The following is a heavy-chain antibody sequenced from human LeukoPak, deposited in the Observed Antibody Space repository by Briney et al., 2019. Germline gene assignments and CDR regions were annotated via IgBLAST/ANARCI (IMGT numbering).Heavy chain of an antibody. CDR1: GGTFSSYA. V-gene: IGHV1-46*01. D-gene: IGHD6-6*01. CDR2: INPSGGST. J-gene: IGHJ5*02. Sequence: GASVNVSCKASGGTFSSYAISWVRQAPGQGLEWMGIINPSGGSTSYAQKFQGRVTMTRDTSTSTVYMELSSLRSEDTAVYYCARGLTYSSSQGNWFDPWGQGTLVTVSS. CDR3: ARGLTYSSSQGNWFDP.